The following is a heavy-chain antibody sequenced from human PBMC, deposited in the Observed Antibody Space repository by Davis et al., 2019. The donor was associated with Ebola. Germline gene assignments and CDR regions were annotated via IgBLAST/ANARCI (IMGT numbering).Heavy chain of an antibody. D-gene: IGHD6-6*01. CDR3: ARMGSPRPPFDIAARPRWFDP. CDR2: INHSGST. J-gene: IGHJ5*02. V-gene: IGHV4-34*01. Sequence: SETLSLTCAVYGGSFSGYYWSWIRQPPGKGLEWIGEINHSGSTNYNPSLKSRVTISVDTSKNQFSLKLSSVTAADTAVYYCARMGSPRPPFDIAARPRWFDPWGQGTLVTVSS. CDR1: GGSFSGYY.